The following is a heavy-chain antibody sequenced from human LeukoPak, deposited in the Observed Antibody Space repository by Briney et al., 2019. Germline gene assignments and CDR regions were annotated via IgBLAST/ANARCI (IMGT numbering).Heavy chain of an antibody. J-gene: IGHJ4*02. Sequence: GASVKVSCKASRYTFTGDYMHGVRQTPGQGLEWMGWINPNGGGTNYAQKFQGRVTMTRDTSISTAYMELSRLRSDDTAVYYCARSPRRYCSSTSCYIFDYWGQGTLVTVSS. D-gene: IGHD2-2*02. V-gene: IGHV1-2*02. CDR2: INPNGGGT. CDR1: RYTFTGDY. CDR3: ARSPRRYCSSTSCYIFDY.